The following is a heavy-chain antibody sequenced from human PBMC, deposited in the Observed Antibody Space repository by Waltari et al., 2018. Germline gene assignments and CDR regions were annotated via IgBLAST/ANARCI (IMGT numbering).Heavy chain of an antibody. CDR3: VTARLAGNAYDV. CDR2: VNPYTGNT. V-gene: IGHV1-18*01. J-gene: IGHJ3*01. D-gene: IGHD6-6*01. CDR1: AYILPTYG. Sequence: QVQLVQSGAEVQKPGASMKVSCRASAYILPTYGFSLVRQAPGRGLEWMGWVNPYTGNTNYAPKLQDRVSLTTDTSTNTAYMEMNSLRSDDTAVYFCVTARLAGNAYDVWGQGTMVIVSS.